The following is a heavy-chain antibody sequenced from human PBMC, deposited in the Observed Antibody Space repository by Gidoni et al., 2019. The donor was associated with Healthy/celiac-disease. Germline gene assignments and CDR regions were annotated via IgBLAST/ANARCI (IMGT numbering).Heavy chain of an antibody. Sequence: EVQLVESGGGVVRPGGSLRLSCAASGFTFDDYGMSWVRQAPGKGLEWVSGINWNGGSTGYADSVKGRFTISRDNAKNSLYLQMNSLRAEDTALYHCARAEYYDSSGYHGAFDIWGQGTMVTVSS. D-gene: IGHD3-22*01. V-gene: IGHV3-20*01. CDR2: INWNGGST. J-gene: IGHJ3*02. CDR1: GFTFDDYG. CDR3: ARAEYYDSSGYHGAFDI.